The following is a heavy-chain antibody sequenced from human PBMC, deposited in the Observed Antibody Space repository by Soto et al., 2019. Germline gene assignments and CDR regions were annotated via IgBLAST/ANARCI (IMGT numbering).Heavy chain of an antibody. J-gene: IGHJ4*02. CDR3: VKVSRKGSAIDFDY. Sequence: QVQLVQSGAELKKPGASVKVSCKAYGYTFSNYDMNWVRQATGQGPEWIGWVNPNNGDTGYAQKFQGRVTLTTDISTTTAYMELTSLRSEDTAIYYCVKVSRKGSAIDFDYWGQGTLISVSS. V-gene: IGHV1-8*01. CDR2: VNPNNGDT. CDR1: GYTFSNYD. D-gene: IGHD3-10*01.